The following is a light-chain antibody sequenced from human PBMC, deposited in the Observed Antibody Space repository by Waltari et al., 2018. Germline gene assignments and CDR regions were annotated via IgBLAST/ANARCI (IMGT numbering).Light chain of an antibody. Sequence: QSVLTQPPSVSAAPGQRVTISCSGGRSNIGNNYVSWYRQFPGTAPKLLIYEDTERPSGIAGRFSDSKSGTSATLDITGLQAGDESDYYCGTWDSSLSGAVFGGGTHLTVL. J-gene: IGLJ7*01. V-gene: IGLV1-51*02. CDR1: RSNIGNNY. CDR2: EDT. CDR3: GTWDSSLSGAV.